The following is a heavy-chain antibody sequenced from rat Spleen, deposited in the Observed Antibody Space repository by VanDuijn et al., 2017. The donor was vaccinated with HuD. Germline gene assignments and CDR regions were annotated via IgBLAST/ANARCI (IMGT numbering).Heavy chain of an antibody. CDR1: GFTFNNYW. J-gene: IGHJ2*01. Sequence: EVQLVESGGGLVQPGRSLKLSCVASGFTFNNYWRTWIRKSPGKGLEWVASITNIAGSTHYPDSVKGRFTISRDIAKSTLFLQMNSLKSEDTATYYCARHLSRTPYYFDYWGQGVMVTVSS. D-gene: IGHD3-4*01. CDR3: ARHLSRTPYYFDY. V-gene: IGHV5-31*01. CDR2: ITNIAGST.